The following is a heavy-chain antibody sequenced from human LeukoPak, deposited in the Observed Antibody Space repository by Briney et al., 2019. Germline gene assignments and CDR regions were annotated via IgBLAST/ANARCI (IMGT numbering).Heavy chain of an antibody. J-gene: IGHJ4*02. D-gene: IGHD1-26*01. Sequence: GGSLRLSCATSGFTFGNYAMSWVRQPPGKGLEWVSAISGRGTDTYNTDSVRGLFTISRDNSKNTLYLQMDSLRAEDTAVYYCAKDLGGSLHYFDSWGQGTLVTVSS. CDR3: AKDLGGSLHYFDS. CDR1: GFTFGNYA. CDR2: ISGRGTDT. V-gene: IGHV3-23*01.